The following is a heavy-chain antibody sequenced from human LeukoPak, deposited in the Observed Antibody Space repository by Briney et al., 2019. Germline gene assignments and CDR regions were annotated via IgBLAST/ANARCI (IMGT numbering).Heavy chain of an antibody. CDR1: GGSFSDNY. D-gene: IGHD3-16*02. CDR3: ARTSKSPYDYVWGSDQLPYLFDY. V-gene: IGHV4-34*01. J-gene: IGHJ4*02. Sequence: PSETLSLTCAIHGGSFSDNYWSWIRQPPGKGLEWIGEINQSGTTNYNPSLKSPVTISVDTSTNQFSLKLSSVTAADTAVYYCARTSKSPYDYVWGSDQLPYLFDYWGQGTLVTVSS. CDR2: INQSGTT.